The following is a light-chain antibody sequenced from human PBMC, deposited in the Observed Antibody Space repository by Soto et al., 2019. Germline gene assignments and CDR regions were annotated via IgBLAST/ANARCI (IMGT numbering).Light chain of an antibody. J-gene: IGKJ1*01. V-gene: IGKV1-5*01. Sequence: DIQRTQSPSSLSASVVDRVTITCRASQSISSYLNWYQQKPGKAPKLLIYGVSSLESGVPSRFSGSGSGTEFTLTISSLQPDDLATYYCQQYDTFWTFGQGTKVDIK. CDR3: QQYDTFWT. CDR1: QSISSY. CDR2: GVS.